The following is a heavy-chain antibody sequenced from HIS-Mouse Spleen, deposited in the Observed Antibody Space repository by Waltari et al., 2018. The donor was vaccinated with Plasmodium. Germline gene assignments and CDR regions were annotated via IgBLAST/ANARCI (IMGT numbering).Heavy chain of an antibody. Sequence: QVQLVESGGGVVQPGRSLRLSCAASGFPFSSYAMPGGRQAPGKGLEWVAVISYDGSNKYYADSVKGRFTISRDNSKNTLYLQMNSLRAEDTAVYYCARDRRLAFDYWGQGTLVTVSS. D-gene: IGHD2-15*01. CDR3: ARDRRLAFDY. CDR1: GFPFSSYA. CDR2: ISYDGSNK. V-gene: IGHV3-30-3*01. J-gene: IGHJ4*02.